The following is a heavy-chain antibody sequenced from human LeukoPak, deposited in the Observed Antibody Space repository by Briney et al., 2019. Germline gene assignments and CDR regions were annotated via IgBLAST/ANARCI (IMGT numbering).Heavy chain of an antibody. J-gene: IGHJ4*02. CDR1: GYTFTSYD. CDR3: ARGRTTGWLQSSAFDY. D-gene: IGHD5-24*01. Sequence: ASVKVSCKASGYTFTSYDINWVRQATGQGLEWMGWMNPNSGNTGYAQKFQGRVTMTRNTSISTAYMELSSLRSEDTAVYYCARGRTTGWLQSSAFDYWGQGTLVTVSS. V-gene: IGHV1-8*01. CDR2: MNPNSGNT.